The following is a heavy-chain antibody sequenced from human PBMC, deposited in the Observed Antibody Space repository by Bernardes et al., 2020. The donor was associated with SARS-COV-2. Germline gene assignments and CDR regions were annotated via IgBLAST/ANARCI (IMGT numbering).Heavy chain of an antibody. J-gene: IGHJ4*02. V-gene: IGHV3-21*01. CDR1: GFIFSSCR. CDR2: ISGSSDFI. Sequence: GGSLRLSCAASGFIFSSCRLNWVRQAPGKGLEWVSSISGSSDFIYNADSIQGRFAVSRDNAKNSLYLQMNSLRPEDTAVYYCVKDSEITGATHSLWGQGTLVTVSS. CDR3: VKDSEITGATHSL. D-gene: IGHD1-26*01.